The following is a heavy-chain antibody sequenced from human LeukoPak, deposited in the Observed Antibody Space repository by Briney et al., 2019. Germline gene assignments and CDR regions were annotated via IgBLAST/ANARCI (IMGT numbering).Heavy chain of an antibody. CDR3: ARGVVPAAKSLNGLTAADY. CDR1: GYTFTSYY. D-gene: IGHD2-2*01. Sequence: AASVKVSCKASGYTFTSYYMHWVRQAPGQGLEWMGIINPSGGSTSYAQKFQGRVTMTRDTSTSTVYMELSSLRSEDTAVYYCARGVVPAAKSLNGLTAADYWGQGTLVTVSS. V-gene: IGHV1-46*01. J-gene: IGHJ4*02. CDR2: INPSGGST.